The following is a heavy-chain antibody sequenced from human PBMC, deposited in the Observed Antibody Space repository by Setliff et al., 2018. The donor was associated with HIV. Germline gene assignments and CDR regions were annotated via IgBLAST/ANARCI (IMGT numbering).Heavy chain of an antibody. CDR3: ASRGGIEGHIVVVTAANWFDP. CDR1: GGSFNGYY. J-gene: IGHJ5*02. V-gene: IGHV4-34*01. Sequence: LSLTCAVYGGSFNGYYWSWIRQPPGKGLEWIGEINHSGSTNYNPSLKSRVTISVDTSKNQFSLKLSSVTAADTAVYYCASRGGIEGHIVVVTAANWFDPWGQGTLVTVSS. CDR2: INHSGST. D-gene: IGHD2-21*02.